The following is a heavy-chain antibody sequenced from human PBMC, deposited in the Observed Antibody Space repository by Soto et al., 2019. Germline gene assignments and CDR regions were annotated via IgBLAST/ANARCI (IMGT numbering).Heavy chain of an antibody. J-gene: IGHJ6*02. V-gene: IGHV3-53*01. CDR3: ASCSGGSCYPYYYYGMDV. Sequence: GSLILSCAASGFTVSSNYMSWVRQAPGKGLEWVSVIYSGGSTYYADSVKGRFTISRDNSKNTLYLQMNSLRAEDTAVYYCASCSGGSCYPYYYYGMDVWGQGTTVTVSS. CDR1: GFTVSSNY. D-gene: IGHD2-15*01. CDR2: IYSGGST.